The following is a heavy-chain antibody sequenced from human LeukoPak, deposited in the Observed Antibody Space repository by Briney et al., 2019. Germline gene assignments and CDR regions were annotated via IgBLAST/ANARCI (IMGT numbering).Heavy chain of an antibody. Sequence: SGGSLRLSCAASGFTFSSSAMSWVRQAPGKGLEWVSAISNNGGYTYYAASVQGRFTISRDNSKSTLCLQMNSLRAEDTAVYYCAKQLGYCSDGSCYFPYWGQGTLVTVSS. V-gene: IGHV3-23*01. CDR2: ISNNGGYT. CDR1: GFTFSSSA. CDR3: AKQLGYCSDGSCYFPY. D-gene: IGHD2-15*01. J-gene: IGHJ4*02.